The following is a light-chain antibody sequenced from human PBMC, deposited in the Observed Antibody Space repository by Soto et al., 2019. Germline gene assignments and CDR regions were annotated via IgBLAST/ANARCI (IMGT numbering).Light chain of an antibody. CDR2: DVS. V-gene: IGLV2-11*01. CDR1: SSDVGGYNY. CDR3: CSYAGSYPLYG. Sequence: QSALTQPRSVSGSPGQSVTISCTGTSSDVGGYNYVSWYQQHPGKAPKLMIYDVSRRPSGVPDRFSGYKSGNTASLTIAGLQAEDDADYYCCSYAGSYPLYGLGTGTKLTVL. J-gene: IGLJ1*01.